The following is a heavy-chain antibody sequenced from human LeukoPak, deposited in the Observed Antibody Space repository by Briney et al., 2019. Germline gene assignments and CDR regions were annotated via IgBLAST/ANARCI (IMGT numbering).Heavy chain of an antibody. CDR3: ARATTFGSSGYYFSY. CDR1: GFTVSSNY. J-gene: IGHJ4*02. Sequence: PGGSLRLSCAASGFTVSSNYMSWVRQAPGKGLEWVSVIYSGGSTYYADSVKGRFTISRDNSKNTLYLQMNSLRAEDTAVYYCARATTFGSSGYYFSYWGQGTLVTVSS. V-gene: IGHV3-53*01. D-gene: IGHD3-22*01. CDR2: IYSGGST.